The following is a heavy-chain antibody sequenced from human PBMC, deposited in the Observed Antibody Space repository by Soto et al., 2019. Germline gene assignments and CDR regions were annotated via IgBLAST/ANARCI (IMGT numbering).Heavy chain of an antibody. D-gene: IGHD1-20*01. V-gene: IGHV4-30-4*01. CDR3: ARDRAKWKDYYYYGMDV. J-gene: IGHJ6*02. CDR2: IYYSGST. CDR1: GGSISSGDDF. Sequence: QVQLQESGPGLVKPSQTLSLTCTVSGGSISSGDDFWTWIRQPPGKGLEWIGDIYYSGSTYYNPSLKSRLTLSVDTSQNQFSLKLRSVTAADTAVYYCARDRAKWKDYYYYGMDVWGQGTTVTVSS.